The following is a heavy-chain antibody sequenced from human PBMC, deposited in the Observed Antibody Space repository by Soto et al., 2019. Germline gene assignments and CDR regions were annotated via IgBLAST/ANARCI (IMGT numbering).Heavy chain of an antibody. Sequence: VKVSCKAFGGTFSSYAISWVRQAPGQRVECMGGSIPSFGAANYTRKSRGRVTNTAGESTSTAYMELSRLRSEDTAVYYCAREGLRGLIELPWVPYNFDYWGQGTLVTVSS. CDR1: GGTFSSYA. CDR3: AREGLRGLIELPWVPYNFDY. CDR2: SIPSFGAA. V-gene: IGHV1-69*01. J-gene: IGHJ4*02. D-gene: IGHD1-7*01.